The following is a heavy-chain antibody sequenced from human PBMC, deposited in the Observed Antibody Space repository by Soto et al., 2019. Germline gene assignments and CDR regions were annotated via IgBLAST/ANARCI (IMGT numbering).Heavy chain of an antibody. J-gene: IGHJ5*02. CDR2: IYYSGSA. D-gene: IGHD2-2*01. V-gene: IGHV4-30-4*01. Sequence: SETLSLTCTVSGGSMRSDNYFWSWIRQPPGKGLEWIGYIYYSGSAYYNPSLERRITMSVDTSKKQFSLKLTSVTAADKAIYYCARLKYSQIVSDPADRGRDWFSPCGQRAFVTVSS. CDR3: ARLKYSQIVSDPADRGRDWFSP. CDR1: GGSMRSDNYF.